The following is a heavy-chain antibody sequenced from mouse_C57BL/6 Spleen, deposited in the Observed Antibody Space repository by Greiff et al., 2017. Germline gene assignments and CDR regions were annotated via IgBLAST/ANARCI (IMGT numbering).Heavy chain of an antibody. CDR3: ARAYYSKDYFDY. CDR1: GFTFSSYA. J-gene: IGHJ2*01. Sequence: EVNVVESGGGLVKPGGSLKLSCAASGFTFSSYAMSWVRQTPEKRLEWVATISDGGSYTYYPDNVKGRFTISRDNAKNNLYLQMSHLKSEDTAMYYCARAYYSKDYFDYWGQGTTLTVSS. D-gene: IGHD2-5*01. V-gene: IGHV5-4*03. CDR2: ISDGGSYT.